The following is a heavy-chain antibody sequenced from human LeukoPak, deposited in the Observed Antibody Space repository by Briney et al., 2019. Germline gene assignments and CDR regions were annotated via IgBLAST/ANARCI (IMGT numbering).Heavy chain of an antibody. V-gene: IGHV4-61*01. D-gene: IGHD3-9*01. J-gene: IGHJ3*02. Sequence: SETLSLTCTVSGGSISSSSYYWSWIRQPPGKGLEWIGYIYYSGSTNYNPSLKSRVTISVDTSKNQFSLKLSSVTAADTAVYYCARTITGAFDIWGQGTMVTVSS. CDR1: GGSISSSSYY. CDR2: IYYSGST. CDR3: ARTITGAFDI.